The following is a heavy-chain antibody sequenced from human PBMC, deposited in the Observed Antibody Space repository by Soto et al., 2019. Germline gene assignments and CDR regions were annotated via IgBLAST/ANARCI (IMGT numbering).Heavy chain of an antibody. CDR1: GFTFSSYA. V-gene: IGHV3-30-3*01. D-gene: IGHD3-22*01. CDR2: ISYDGSNK. J-gene: IGHJ1*01. Sequence: QVQLVESGGGVVQPGRSLRLSCAASGFTFSSYAMHWVRQAPGKGLEWVAVISYDGSNKYYADSVKGRFTTSRDNSKNTLYLQMNSLRAEDTAVYYCAPRGGYYHEYFQHWGQGTLVTVSS. CDR3: APRGGYYHEYFQH.